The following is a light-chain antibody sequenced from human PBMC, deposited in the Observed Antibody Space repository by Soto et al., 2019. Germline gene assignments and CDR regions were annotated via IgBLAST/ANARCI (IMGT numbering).Light chain of an antibody. V-gene: IGKV3-20*01. J-gene: IGKJ2*01. Sequence: DIVLTQSPGTLSLSPGERATLSCRASQSVASSSLAWYQQTPGRAPRILIYGASSRATGIPDRFSGSGSGTDFTLTISRQEPEDFAVYYCQHYGTSPPFTFGQGTKLEIK. CDR1: QSVASSS. CDR3: QHYGTSPPFT. CDR2: GAS.